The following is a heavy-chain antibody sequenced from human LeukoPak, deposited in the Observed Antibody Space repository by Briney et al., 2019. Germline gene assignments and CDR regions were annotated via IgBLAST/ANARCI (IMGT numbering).Heavy chain of an antibody. CDR2: ISGSGGST. J-gene: IGHJ4*02. CDR3: AKGRRITIFGVVVDY. CDR1: GFTFSSYA. V-gene: IGHV3-23*01. D-gene: IGHD3-3*01. Sequence: GGSLRLSCAASGFTFSSYAMSWVRQAPGKGLEWVSAISGSGGSTYYADSVKGRFTISRDNSKYTLYLQMNSLRAEDTAVYYCAKGRRITIFGVVVDYWGQGTLVTVSS.